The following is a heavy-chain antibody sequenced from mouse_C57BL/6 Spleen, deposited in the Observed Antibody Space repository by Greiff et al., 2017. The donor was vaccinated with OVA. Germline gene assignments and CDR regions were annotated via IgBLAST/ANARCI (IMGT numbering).Heavy chain of an antibody. D-gene: IGHD1-1*01. Sequence: VQLQQPGAELVKPGASVKLSCKASGYTFTSYWMQWVKQRPGQGLEWIGEIDPSDSYTNYNQKFKGKATLTVDTSSSTAYMQLSSLTSEDSAVYYCARGGDYGSRGYFDYWGQGTTLTVSS. CDR2: IDPSDSYT. CDR1: GYTFTSYW. V-gene: IGHV1-50*01. J-gene: IGHJ2*01. CDR3: ARGGDYGSRGYFDY.